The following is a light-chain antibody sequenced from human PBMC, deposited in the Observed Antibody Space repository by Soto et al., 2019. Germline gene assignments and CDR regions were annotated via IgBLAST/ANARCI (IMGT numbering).Light chain of an antibody. CDR2: GAS. CDR1: QSFVNMY. V-gene: IGKV3-20*01. CDR3: QQYGSSPMYT. Sequence: IVVTQSPGTLSLSPGERATLSCRASQSFVNMYLAWYQQKPGQAPRLRMYGASRRPNGIPARFSGSGSGTDLTLTISRLEPEDFAVYYCQQYGSSPMYTFGQGTRLEIK. J-gene: IGKJ2*01.